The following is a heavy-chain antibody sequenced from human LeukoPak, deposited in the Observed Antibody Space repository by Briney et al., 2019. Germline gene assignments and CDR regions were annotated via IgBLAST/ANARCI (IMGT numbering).Heavy chain of an antibody. V-gene: IGHV4-59*01. J-gene: IGHJ4*02. Sequence: SETLSLTCTVSGGSISSYYWSWIRQPPGKGLEWIGYIYYSGSTNYNPSLKSRVTISVDTSKNQFSLKLSSVTAADTAVYYCARGHPGGFSYYFDYWGQGTLVTVSS. CDR1: GGSISSYY. CDR3: ARGHPGGFSYYFDY. CDR2: IYYSGST. D-gene: IGHD3-10*01.